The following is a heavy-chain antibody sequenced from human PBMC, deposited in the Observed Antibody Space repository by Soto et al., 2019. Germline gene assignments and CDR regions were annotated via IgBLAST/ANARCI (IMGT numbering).Heavy chain of an antibody. D-gene: IGHD2-8*01. J-gene: IGHJ3*02. CDR3: ARAEMVYAIWGAVEI. Sequence: ETPATTCPVSRASISSFYWSCIRHEPGKGMEWIGYTYYRRSTNYNPPLKSRVTISVDPAKNQCSRKLSDVTAADTAVYYCARAEMVYAIWGAVEIWGQGTMVT. CDR2: TYYRRST. V-gene: IGHV4-59*01. CDR1: RASISSFY.